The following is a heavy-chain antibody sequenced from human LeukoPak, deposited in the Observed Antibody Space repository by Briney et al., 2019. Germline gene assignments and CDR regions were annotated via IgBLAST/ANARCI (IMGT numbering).Heavy chain of an antibody. CDR1: GFTVSSNY. CDR2: IYSGRST. J-gene: IGHJ4*02. Sequence: GGSLRLSCEASGFTVSSNYMSSVRQAPGKGLEWVSVIYSGRSTYYADSVKGRFTISRDNSKNTVYLQMNSLRAEDTALYYCARGTWLNKLFDFWGQGTLVTVSS. D-gene: IGHD1/OR15-1a*01. V-gene: IGHV3-66*01. CDR3: ARGTWLNKLFDF.